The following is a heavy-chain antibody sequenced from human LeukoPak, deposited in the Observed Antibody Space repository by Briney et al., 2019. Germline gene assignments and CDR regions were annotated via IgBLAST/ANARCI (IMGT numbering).Heavy chain of an antibody. J-gene: IGHJ4*02. CDR3: AKAITRYTSKARLELDY. CDR1: GFTFDDYA. CDR2: ISWDSGSI. V-gene: IGHV3-9*01. Sequence: GRSLRLSCAASGFTFDDYAMHWVRQAPGKGLEWVSGISWDSGSIGYADSVKGRFTISRDNAKNSLYLQMNSLRAEDTALYYCAKAITRYTSKARLELDYWGQGTLVTVSS. D-gene: IGHD2-2*02.